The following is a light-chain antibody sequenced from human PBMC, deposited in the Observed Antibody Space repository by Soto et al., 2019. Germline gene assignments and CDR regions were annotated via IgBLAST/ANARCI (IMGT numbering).Light chain of an antibody. V-gene: IGKV3-20*01. CDR1: QSVSSSY. J-gene: IGKJ1*01. CDR3: QQYNNPVT. Sequence: IVLTQSPGTLSLSPGERATLSCRTSQSVSSSYLAWYQQKPGQAPRVLIYGASSRATGIPDRFSGSGSGTDFTPTISRLEPEDFAVYYCQQYNNPVTFGQGTKVEIK. CDR2: GAS.